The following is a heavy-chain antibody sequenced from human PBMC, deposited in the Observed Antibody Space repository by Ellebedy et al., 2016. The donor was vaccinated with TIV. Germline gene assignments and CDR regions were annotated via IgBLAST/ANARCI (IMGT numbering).Heavy chain of an antibody. CDR3: VKDEIWQT. CDR1: GYSVSNNTVT. V-gene: IGHV6-1*01. Sequence: MPSETLSPTCAIPGYSVSNNTVTWNWIRQSPSRGLEGLGRTYYRSEWYNDYALSVKGRIVINPDTSKNQVSLQLKSVTPEDAGMYYCVKDEIWQTWGQGTLVTVSS. J-gene: IGHJ5*02. CDR2: TYYRSEWYN. D-gene: IGHD3-16*01.